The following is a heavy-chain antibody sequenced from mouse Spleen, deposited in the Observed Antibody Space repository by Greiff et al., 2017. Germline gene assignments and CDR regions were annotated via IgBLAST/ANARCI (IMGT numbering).Heavy chain of an antibody. CDR2: IDPENGDT. CDR3: TTDYYGSSYAMDY. CDR1: CFNIKDDY. V-gene: IGHV14-4*01. Sequence: VQLQQSGAELVRPGASVKLSCTASCFNIKDDYMHWVKQRPEQGLEWIGWIDPENGDTEYASKFQGKATITADTSSNTAYLQLSSLTSEDTAVYYCTTDYYGSSYAMDYWGQGTSVTVSS. J-gene: IGHJ4*01. D-gene: IGHD1-1*01.